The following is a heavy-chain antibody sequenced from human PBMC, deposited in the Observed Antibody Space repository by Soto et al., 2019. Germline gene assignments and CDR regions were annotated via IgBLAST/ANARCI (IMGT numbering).Heavy chain of an antibody. CDR2: ISGSGGSI. CDR1: GFTFSTYA. V-gene: IGHV3-23*01. D-gene: IGHD1-1*01. Sequence: EVQLLESGGGLVQPGGSLRLSCAASGFTFSTYAMNWVRPAPGNGLEWVSAISGSGGSIHYEDSVKGRFTISRDNSTNTLYLQMNSVRDEDTAVYHCVKGYWKGDVWGQGTTVTVSS. J-gene: IGHJ6*02. CDR3: VKGYWKGDV.